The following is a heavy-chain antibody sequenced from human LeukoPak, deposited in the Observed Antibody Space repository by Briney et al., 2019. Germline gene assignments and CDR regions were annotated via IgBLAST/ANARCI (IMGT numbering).Heavy chain of an antibody. CDR3: ARGRKRITMIVVAKYFDY. CDR2: INHSGST. J-gene: IGHJ4*02. CDR1: GGSFSGYY. Sequence: NPSETLSLTCAVYGGSFSGYYWSWIRQPPGEGLEWIGEINHSGSTNYNPSLKSRVTISVDTSKNQFSLKVSSLTAADTAVYYCARGRKRITMIVVAKYFDYWGQGTLVTVSS. D-gene: IGHD3-22*01. V-gene: IGHV4-34*01.